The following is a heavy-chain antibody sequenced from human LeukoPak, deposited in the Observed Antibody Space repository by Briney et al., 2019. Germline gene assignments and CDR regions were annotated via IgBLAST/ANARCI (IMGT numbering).Heavy chain of an antibody. CDR1: GYTFTGYD. D-gene: IGHD3-9*01. CDR2: INPNNGRT. Sequence: ASVTVSCKASGYTFTGYDIHWVRQAPGQGLEWMGRINPNNGRTTYAQKFQGRVTVTRDTSTSTAYMELRRLRSDDTAVYYCARVISTGYYIDYWGQGTLVTVSS. J-gene: IGHJ4*02. V-gene: IGHV1-2*06. CDR3: ARVISTGYYIDY.